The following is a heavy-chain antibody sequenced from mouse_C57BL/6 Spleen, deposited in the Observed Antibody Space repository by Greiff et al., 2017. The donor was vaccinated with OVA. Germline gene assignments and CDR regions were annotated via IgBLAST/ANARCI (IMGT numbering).Heavy chain of an antibody. V-gene: IGHV6-3*01. D-gene: IGHD1-1*01. Sequence: EVKLQESGGGLVQPGGSMKLSCVASGFTFSNYWMNWVRQSPEKGLEWVAQIRLKSGNYATHYAESGKGRLTISRDDSKSSVYLQMNNLRAEGSGIYYGTAPVYYGSSYNYAMDYWGQGTSVTVSS. CDR3: TAPVYYGSSYNYAMDY. J-gene: IGHJ4*01. CDR1: GFTFSNYW. CDR2: IRLKSGNYAT.